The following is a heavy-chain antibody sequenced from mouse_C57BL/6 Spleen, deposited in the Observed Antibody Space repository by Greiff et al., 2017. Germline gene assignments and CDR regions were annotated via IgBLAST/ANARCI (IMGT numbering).Heavy chain of an antibody. V-gene: IGHV1-26*01. CDR2: INPNNGGT. Sequence: VQLQQSGPELVKPGASVKISCKASGYTFTDYYMNWVKQSHGKSLEWIGDINPNNGGTSYNQKFKGKATLTVDKSSSTAYMELRSLTSEDSAVYYCARKNYDYKNYFDYWGQGTTLTVSS. D-gene: IGHD2-4*01. CDR1: GYTFTDYY. J-gene: IGHJ2*01. CDR3: ARKNYDYKNYFDY.